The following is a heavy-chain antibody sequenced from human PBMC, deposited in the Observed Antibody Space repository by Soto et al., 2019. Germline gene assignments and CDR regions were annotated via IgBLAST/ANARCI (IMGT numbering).Heavy chain of an antibody. CDR3: ARVVPDGYSDY. V-gene: IGHV4-59*01. D-gene: IGHD5-12*01. CDR1: GASISSYY. J-gene: IGHJ4*02. CDR2: IYYSGST. Sequence: QLQLQESGPGLVKPSETLSLTCTVSGASISSYYWSWIRQPPGKGLEWIGYIYYSGSTRYNPSLTSRVTISVDTSKNQFSLNLNSMTAADTAVYSGARVVPDGYSDYWGQGTLVTVSS.